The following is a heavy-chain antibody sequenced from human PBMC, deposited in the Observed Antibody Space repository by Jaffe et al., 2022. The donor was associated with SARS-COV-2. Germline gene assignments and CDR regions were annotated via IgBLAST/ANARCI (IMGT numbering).Heavy chain of an antibody. Sequence: EVQLVQSGAEVKKPGESLKISCKGSGYSFTSYWIGWVRQMPGKGLEWMGIIYPGDSDTRYSPSFQGQVTISADKSISTAYLQWSSLKASDTAMYYCARLRIGQLVPGVLYGMDVWGQGTTVTVSS. CDR2: IYPGDSDT. CDR3: ARLRIGQLVPGVLYGMDV. D-gene: IGHD6-6*01. J-gene: IGHJ6*02. V-gene: IGHV5-51*01. CDR1: GYSFTSYW.